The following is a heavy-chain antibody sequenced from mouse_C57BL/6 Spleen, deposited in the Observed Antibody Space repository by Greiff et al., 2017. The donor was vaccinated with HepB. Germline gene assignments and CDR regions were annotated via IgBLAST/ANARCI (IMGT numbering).Heavy chain of an antibody. J-gene: IGHJ2*01. CDR2: IDPETGGT. CDR3: TRYSITTVVEDY. V-gene: IGHV1-15*01. CDR1: GYTFTDYE. D-gene: IGHD1-1*01. Sequence: QVQLQQSGAELVRPGASVTLSCKASGYTFTDYEMHWVKQTPVHGLEWIGAIDPETGGTAYNQKFKGKAILTADKSSSTSYMELRSLTSEDSAVYYCTRYSITTVVEDYWGQGTTLTVSS.